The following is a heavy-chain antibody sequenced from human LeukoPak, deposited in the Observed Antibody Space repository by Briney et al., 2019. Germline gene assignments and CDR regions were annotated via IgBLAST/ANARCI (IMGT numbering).Heavy chain of an antibody. CDR1: GYTFTSYY. CDR2: INPSGGST. V-gene: IGHV1-46*01. D-gene: IGHD3-16*01. Sequence: ASVKVSCKASGYTFTSYYMHWVRQAPGQGLEWMGIINPSGGSTSYAQKFQGRVTMTRDMSTSTVYLELSWLRSDDTAVYSCARLRSYDYVWGSFDYWGQGTLVTVSS. J-gene: IGHJ4*02. CDR3: ARLRSYDYVWGSFDY.